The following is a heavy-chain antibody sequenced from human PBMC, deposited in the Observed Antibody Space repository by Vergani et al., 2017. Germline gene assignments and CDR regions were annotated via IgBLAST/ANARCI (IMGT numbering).Heavy chain of an antibody. V-gene: IGHV3-21*01. Sequence: VQLVESGGGVVQPGRSLRLSCAASGFTFSSYSMNWVRQAPGKGLEWVSSISSSSSYIYYADSVKGRFTISRDNAKNSLYLQMNSLRAEDTAVYYCARGVTTVTTLDIWGQGTRVTVSS. CDR2: ISSSSSYI. CDR3: ARGVTTVTTLDI. CDR1: GFTFSSYS. J-gene: IGHJ3*02. D-gene: IGHD4-17*01.